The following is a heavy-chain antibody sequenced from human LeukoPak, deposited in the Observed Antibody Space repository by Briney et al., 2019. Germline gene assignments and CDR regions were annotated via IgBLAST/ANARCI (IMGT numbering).Heavy chain of an antibody. V-gene: IGHV4-39*01. CDR3: ARHRADYYYYGMDV. D-gene: IGHD1-26*01. CDR1: GGSISSSSYY. Sequence: SETLSLTCTVSGGSISSSSYYWGWIRQPPGKGLEWIGSIYYSGSTYYNPSLRSRVTISVDTSKNQFSLKLSSVTAADTAVYYCARHRADYYYYGMDVWGQRTTVTVSS. J-gene: IGHJ6*02. CDR2: IYYSGST.